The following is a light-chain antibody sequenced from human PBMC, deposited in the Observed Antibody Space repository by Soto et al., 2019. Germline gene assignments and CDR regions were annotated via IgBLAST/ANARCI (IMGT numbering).Light chain of an antibody. CDR2: GAS. J-gene: IGKJ3*01. Sequence: EIVLTQSPGTLSLSPGERATLSCRASQSVSSSYLAWYQQKPGQAPRLLIYGASSRATGIPDRFSVSGSGTDFALTISILAPEDFALYFCPQYDLPLTFGPGTKVDIK. CDR3: PQYDLPLT. V-gene: IGKV3-20*01. CDR1: QSVSSSY.